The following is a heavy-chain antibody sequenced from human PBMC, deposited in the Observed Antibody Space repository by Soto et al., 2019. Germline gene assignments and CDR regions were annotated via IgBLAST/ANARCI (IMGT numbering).Heavy chain of an antibody. CDR1: GGSISSGDYY. D-gene: IGHD6-13*01. CDR3: ASRHSSPYFDY. V-gene: IGHV4-30-4*01. J-gene: IGHJ4*02. Sequence: QVQLQESGPGLVKPSQTLSLTCTVSGGSISSGDYYWSWIRQPPGKGLEWIGSIYYRGSTYYNPSLKRQVTIPVNTPKTQFTRKLKSVTAAAPAVYYCASRHSSPYFDYWGQGTLVTVSS. CDR2: IYYRGST.